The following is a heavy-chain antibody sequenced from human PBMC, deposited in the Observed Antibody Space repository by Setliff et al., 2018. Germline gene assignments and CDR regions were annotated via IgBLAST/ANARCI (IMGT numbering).Heavy chain of an antibody. CDR3: ARGGDYCGGECYIPPPDSY. Sequence: GGSLRLSCAASGFTLSSYWMSWVRQAPGKGLEWVANIKQDGSEKYYADSVRGRFTISRDISKNTLYLQMNSLRPEDTAVYYCARGGDYCGGECYIPPPDSYWGQGTLVTVSS. V-gene: IGHV3-7*01. J-gene: IGHJ4*02. D-gene: IGHD2-21*01. CDR1: GFTLSSYW. CDR2: IKQDGSEK.